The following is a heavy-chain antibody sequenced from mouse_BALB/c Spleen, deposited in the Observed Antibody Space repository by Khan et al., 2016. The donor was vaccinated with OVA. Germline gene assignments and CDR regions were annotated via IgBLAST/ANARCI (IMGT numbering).Heavy chain of an antibody. V-gene: IGHV2-6-1*01. D-gene: IGHD2-10*01. Sequence: QMQLEESGPGLVVPSQSLSITCTISGFSLTNYGVHWVRLPPGKGLEWLVVIWSDGSTTYNSALKSRLSISKDNSKSQVFLKMNSLQTDDTAMYYCARQPYYHYYVMDYWGQGTSVTVSS. CDR3: ARQPYYHYYVMDY. J-gene: IGHJ4*01. CDR1: GFSLTNYG. CDR2: IWSDGST.